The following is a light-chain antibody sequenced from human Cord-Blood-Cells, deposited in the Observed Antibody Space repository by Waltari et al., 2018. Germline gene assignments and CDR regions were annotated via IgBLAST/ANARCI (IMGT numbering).Light chain of an antibody. CDR1: QDVSKY. CDR2: DAS. V-gene: IGKV1-33*01. J-gene: IGKJ2*01. Sequence: DIQMTQSPSSLSASVGDRVAITCQASQDVSKYLNWYQQKPGKAPKLLIYDASNLETGVPSRFSGSGSGTDFTFTISSLQPEDITTYYCQQYDNLPYTFGQGTKLEIK. CDR3: QQYDNLPYT.